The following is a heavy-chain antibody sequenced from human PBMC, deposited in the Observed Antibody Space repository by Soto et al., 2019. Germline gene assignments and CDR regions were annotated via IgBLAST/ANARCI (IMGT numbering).Heavy chain of an antibody. CDR2: ISGNGNSA. CDR1: GFTFRDYA. D-gene: IGHD3-10*01. CDR3: AISPRLLWFGESDY. Sequence: PGGSLRLSCAASGFTFRDYAMNWVRQAPGKGLEWVSDISGNGNSARYADSVKGRFTISRDNSKNTLYLQMNSLRAEDTAVYYCAISPRLLWFGESDYWGQGTLVTVSS. J-gene: IGHJ4*02. V-gene: IGHV3-23*01.